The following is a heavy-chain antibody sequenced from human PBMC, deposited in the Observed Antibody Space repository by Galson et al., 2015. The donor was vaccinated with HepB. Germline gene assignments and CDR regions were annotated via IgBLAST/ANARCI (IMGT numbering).Heavy chain of an antibody. CDR2: IIPIFGTA. Sequence: SVKVSCKASGGTFSSYAISWVRQAPGQGLEWMGGIIPIFGTANYAQKFQGRVTITADESTSTAYMELSSLRSEDTAVYYCAREHYDILTGYYESGRGGDYYYYYYGMDVWGQGTTVTVSS. V-gene: IGHV1-69*13. D-gene: IGHD3-9*01. CDR3: AREHYDILTGYYESGRGGDYYYYYYGMDV. J-gene: IGHJ6*02. CDR1: GGTFSSYA.